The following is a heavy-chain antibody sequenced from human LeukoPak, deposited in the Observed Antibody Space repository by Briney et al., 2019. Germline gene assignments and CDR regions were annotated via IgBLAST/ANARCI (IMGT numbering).Heavy chain of an antibody. CDR1: GGSFSGYY. J-gene: IGHJ5*02. V-gene: IGHV4-34*01. CDR2: IYYSGST. Sequence: SETLSLTCAVYGGSFSGYYWSWIRQPPGKGLEWIGSIYYSGSTYYNPSLKSRVTISVDTSKNQFSLKLSSVTAADTAVYYCARAGSITMEFDPWGQGTLVTVSS. D-gene: IGHD3-10*01. CDR3: ARAGSITMEFDP.